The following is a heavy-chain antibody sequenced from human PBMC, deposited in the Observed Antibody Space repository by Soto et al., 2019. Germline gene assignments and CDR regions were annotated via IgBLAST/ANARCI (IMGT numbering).Heavy chain of an antibody. J-gene: IGHJ4*02. D-gene: IGHD1-26*01. CDR1: GFTFSSYG. Sequence: QVQLVESGGGVVQPGRSLRLSCVASGFTFSSYGMHWVRQAPGKGLEWVAIISYDGSNTYYADSVKGRFTISRDNSKNTLYLHMNSLRAEDTSVYYCATAGGLSGSYYISSSYYFASWGQGTLVTVSS. V-gene: IGHV3-30*03. CDR2: ISYDGSNT. CDR3: ATAGGLSGSYYISSSYYFAS.